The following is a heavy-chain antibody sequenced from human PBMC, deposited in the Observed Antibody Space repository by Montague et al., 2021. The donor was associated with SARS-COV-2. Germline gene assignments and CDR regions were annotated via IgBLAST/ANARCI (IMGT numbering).Heavy chain of an antibody. CDR2: LLLGGRN. J-gene: IGHJ4*02. D-gene: IGHD3-9*01. CDR1: GGSIISTTSN. CDR3: TRGTLDWDQD. V-gene: IGHV4-39*02. Sequence: SETLSLTCTVSGGSIISTTSNWGWIRPPPGEGLEWIVELLLGGRNNYNPYLESRVTISRDSSSYRFTLRLTSVTAADTSLYDCTRGTLDWDQDWGQGALVTVSA.